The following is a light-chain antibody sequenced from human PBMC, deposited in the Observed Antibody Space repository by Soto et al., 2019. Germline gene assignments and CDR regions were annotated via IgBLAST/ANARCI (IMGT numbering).Light chain of an antibody. J-gene: IGKJ1*01. CDR1: QSVSNW. CDR3: QQYDTYSRS. Sequence: DIQMTQSPSALSASVGDRVTITCRASQSVSNWLAWYRQKPGEAPKLLIYEGSTLESWVTSRFSGSGSGTEFTLTISSLQPDDFATFYCQQYDTYSRSFGQGTKVEVK. V-gene: IGKV1-5*03. CDR2: EGS.